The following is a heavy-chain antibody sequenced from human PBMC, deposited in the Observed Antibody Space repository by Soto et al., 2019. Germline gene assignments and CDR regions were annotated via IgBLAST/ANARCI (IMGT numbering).Heavy chain of an antibody. V-gene: IGHV1-46*03. D-gene: IGHD3-10*01. Sequence: ASVKVSCKASGYTFTSYYIQWVRQAPGQGLEWMGIINPSGGSTNYAQSFQGRVTMTRDTSTSTVYMEVSSLRSEDTAVYYCSRVDPGETSPFDHWGQGTLVTVSS. J-gene: IGHJ4*02. CDR1: GYTFTSYY. CDR3: SRVDPGETSPFDH. CDR2: INPSGGST.